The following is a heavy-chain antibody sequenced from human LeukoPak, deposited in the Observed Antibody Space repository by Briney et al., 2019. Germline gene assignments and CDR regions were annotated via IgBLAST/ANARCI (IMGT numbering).Heavy chain of an antibody. D-gene: IGHD3-3*01. V-gene: IGHV5-51*01. CDR2: IYPGDSDT. CDR3: ARAFDFWSGYSNWFDP. CDR1: GYSFTSYW. Sequence: GESLKISCKGSGYSFTSYWIGWVRQMPGKGLEWMGIIYPGDSDTRYSPTFQGHATISADKSISTAYLQWSSLKASDTAMYYCARAFDFWSGYSNWFDPWGQGTLVTVSS. J-gene: IGHJ5*02.